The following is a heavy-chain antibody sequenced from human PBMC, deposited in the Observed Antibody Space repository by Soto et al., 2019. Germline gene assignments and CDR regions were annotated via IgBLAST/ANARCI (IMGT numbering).Heavy chain of an antibody. V-gene: IGHV3-66*01. CDR1: GFTVSSNY. D-gene: IGHD3-9*01. Sequence: PGGSLRLSCAASGFTVSSNYMSWVRLAPGRGLEWVSIIYSSGGTYYADSVKDRFTISRDNSRNTLYLQILGLRAEDSAVYYCARSFDWLFHDAFDIWGQGTMVTVSS. CDR2: IYSSGGT. CDR3: ARSFDWLFHDAFDI. J-gene: IGHJ3*02.